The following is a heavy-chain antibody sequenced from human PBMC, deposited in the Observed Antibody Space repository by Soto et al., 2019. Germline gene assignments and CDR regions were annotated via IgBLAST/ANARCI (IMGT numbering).Heavy chain of an antibody. J-gene: IGHJ5*02. Sequence: QVQLVQSGAEVKKPGASVKVSCKASGYTFTSYDINWVRQATGQGLEWMGWMNPNSGNTGYAQKFQGRVSMTRNTSISTAYMELSSLRSEDTAVYYCARGGSLLVPALRWFDPWGQGTLVTVSS. CDR3: ARGGSLLVPALRWFDP. CDR1: GYTFTSYD. D-gene: IGHD2-2*01. V-gene: IGHV1-8*01. CDR2: MNPNSGNT.